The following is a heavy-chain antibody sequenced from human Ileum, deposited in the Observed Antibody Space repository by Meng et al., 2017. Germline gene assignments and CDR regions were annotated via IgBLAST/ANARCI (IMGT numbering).Heavy chain of an antibody. CDR1: GGSISSSAYS. D-gene: IGHD2/OR15-2a*01. CDR3: ASSTSGPELNY. V-gene: IGHV4-30-2*01. CDR2: IYQVGST. Sequence: QVQLQESGPGLVKPSKTLSLTCSVAGGSISSSAYSWTWIRQPPGKGLEWIGYIYQVGSTNYNPSLKSRVTIFVDTSKNQFSLKLTSVTAADTAVYYCASSTSGPELNYWGQGTLVTVSS. J-gene: IGHJ4*02.